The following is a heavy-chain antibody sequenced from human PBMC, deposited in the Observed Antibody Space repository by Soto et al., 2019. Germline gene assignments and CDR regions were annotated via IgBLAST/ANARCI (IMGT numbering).Heavy chain of an antibody. J-gene: IGHJ5*02. CDR2: ISGSGGST. V-gene: IGHV3-23*01. CDR3: AQAPGGFSHSYSRSWFDP. Sequence: EVQLLESGGGLVQPGGSLRLSCAASGFTFSSYAMSWVRQAPGKGLEWVSAISGSGGSTYYADSVKGRFTISRDNSKNTLYLQMNSLRAEDTAVYYCAQAPGGFSHSYSRSWFDPWGQGTLVTVSS. CDR1: GFTFSSYA. D-gene: IGHD5-18*01.